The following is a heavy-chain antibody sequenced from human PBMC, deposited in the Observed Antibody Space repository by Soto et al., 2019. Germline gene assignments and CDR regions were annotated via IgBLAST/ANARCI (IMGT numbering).Heavy chain of an antibody. CDR2: MFYRGST. V-gene: IGHV4-39*01. D-gene: IGHD3-10*01. CDR3: VRHVRAFSGPGSYDFFDY. Sequence: SSETLSLTCTVSGDSISGDTYFWGWIRQPPGKGLKWIGNMFYRGSTYYNPSLKSRVSVVVDTSKNQFSLRLSSTTAADTAVYYRVRHVRAFSGPGSYDFFDYWGQGIQVTVSS. CDR1: GDSISGDTYF. J-gene: IGHJ4*02.